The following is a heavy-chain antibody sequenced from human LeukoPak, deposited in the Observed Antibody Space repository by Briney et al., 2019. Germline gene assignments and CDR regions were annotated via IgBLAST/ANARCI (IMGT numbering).Heavy chain of an antibody. CDR3: ARADYGDHGTTFDI. V-gene: IGHV4-59*01. D-gene: IGHD4-17*01. CDR2: ISYSGNT. Sequence: PSETLSLTCTVSGASITSYFWTWIRQPPGKGLDWIAYISYSGNTNYNPSLKSRVTVSIDTSKNQFSLKLTSATAADTAMYYCARADYGDHGTTFDIWGQGTMVTVSS. CDR1: GASITSYF. J-gene: IGHJ3*02.